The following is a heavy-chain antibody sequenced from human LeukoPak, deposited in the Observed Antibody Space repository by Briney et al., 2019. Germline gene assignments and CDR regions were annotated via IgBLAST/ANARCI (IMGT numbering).Heavy chain of an antibody. Sequence: PSETLSLTCTVSGGSISSYYWSWVRQAPGKGLEWVANIKQDGSEKYYVDSVKGRFTISRDNAKNSLYLQMNSLRAEDTAVYYCARHSSGYYWGGPFDPWGQGTLVTVSS. V-gene: IGHV3-7*01. CDR1: GGSISSYY. CDR3: ARHSSGYYWGGPFDP. J-gene: IGHJ5*02. D-gene: IGHD3-22*01. CDR2: IKQDGSEK.